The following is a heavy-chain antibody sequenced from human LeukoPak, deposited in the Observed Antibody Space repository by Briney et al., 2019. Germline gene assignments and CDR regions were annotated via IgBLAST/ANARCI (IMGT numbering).Heavy chain of an antibody. V-gene: IGHV3-21*01. CDR1: GFSFSSYS. CDR2: ISTSSSYI. J-gene: IGHJ4*02. Sequence: GSLRLSCVASGFSFSSYSMNWVRQAPGKGLEWVSSISTSSSYIYYADSVKGRFTISRDNAKNSLYLQMNTLRAEDTAVYYCAVGASLAYWGQGTLVTVSS. CDR3: AVGASLAY. D-gene: IGHD1-26*01.